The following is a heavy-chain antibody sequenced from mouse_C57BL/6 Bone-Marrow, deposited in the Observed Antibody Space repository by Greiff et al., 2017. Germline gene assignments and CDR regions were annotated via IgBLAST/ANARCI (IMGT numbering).Heavy chain of an antibody. CDR3: ARVPYYSNFYYAKDY. J-gene: IGHJ4*01. V-gene: IGHV1-55*01. CDR2: IYPGSGST. Sequence: QVQLQQPGAELVKPGASVKMSCKASGYTFTSYWITWVTPRPGQGLEWIGDIYPGSGSTNYNEKFKSKATLTVDTSSSTAYMQRSSLTSEDSAVYYCARVPYYSNFYYAKDYWGQGTSVTVSA. CDR1: GYTFTSYW. D-gene: IGHD2-5*01.